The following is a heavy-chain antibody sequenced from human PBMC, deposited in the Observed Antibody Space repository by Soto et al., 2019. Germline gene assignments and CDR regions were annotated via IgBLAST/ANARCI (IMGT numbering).Heavy chain of an antibody. CDR3: ARRVTMVRGVIITWDYFGY. Sequence: TLSLTCTVSGGSISSGGYYWSWIRQHPGKGLEWIGYIYYSGSTYYNPSLKSRVTISVDTSKNQFSLKLSSVTAADTAVYYCARRVTMVRGVIITWDYFGYWGQGTLVTVSS. CDR2: IYYSGST. CDR1: GGSISSGGYY. V-gene: IGHV4-31*03. D-gene: IGHD3-10*01. J-gene: IGHJ4*02.